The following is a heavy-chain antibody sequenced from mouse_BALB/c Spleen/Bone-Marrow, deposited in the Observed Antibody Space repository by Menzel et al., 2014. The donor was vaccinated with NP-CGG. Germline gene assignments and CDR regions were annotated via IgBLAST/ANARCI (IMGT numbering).Heavy chain of an antibody. CDR1: GFTFTSYG. CDR2: INTTGGRT. CDR3: ARDSNDY. Sequence: EVKLQESGGGLVQPGASLKLSCAASGFTFTSYGMSWVRQTPDKSLELIATINTTGGRTYYPDKVKGRFTISRDNAKNTLCLQMSSLKSDDTAMYYYARDSNDYWGQGTTLTVSS. J-gene: IGHJ2*01. V-gene: IGHV5-6-3*01.